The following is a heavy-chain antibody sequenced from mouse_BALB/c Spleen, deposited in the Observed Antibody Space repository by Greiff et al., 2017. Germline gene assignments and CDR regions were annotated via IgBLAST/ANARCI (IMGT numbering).Heavy chain of an antibody. D-gene: IGHD2-1*01. CDR2: IWAGGST. CDR1: GFSLTSYG. V-gene: IGHV2-9*02. Sequence: VQLVESGPGLVAPSQSLSITCTVSGFSLTSYGVHWVRQPPGKGLEWLGVIWAGGSTNYNSALMSRLSISKDNSKSQVFLKMNSLQTDDTAMYYCARDNGNYPAYWGQGTLVTVSA. J-gene: IGHJ3*01. CDR3: ARDNGNYPAY.